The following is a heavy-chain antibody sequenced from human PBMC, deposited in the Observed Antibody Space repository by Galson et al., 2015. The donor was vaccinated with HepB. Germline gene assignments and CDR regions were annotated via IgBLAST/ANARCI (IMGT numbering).Heavy chain of an antibody. D-gene: IGHD6-13*01. V-gene: IGHV4-4*07. Sequence: SETLSLTCTVSGGSISSYYWSWIRQPAGKGLEWIGHIYTSGSTNYNPSLKSRVTMSVDTSKNQFSLKLSSVTAADTAVYYCARSIGIAAAGTRYFDPWGQGTLVTVSS. CDR3: ARSIGIAAAGTRYFDP. J-gene: IGHJ5*02. CDR2: IYTSGST. CDR1: GGSISSYY.